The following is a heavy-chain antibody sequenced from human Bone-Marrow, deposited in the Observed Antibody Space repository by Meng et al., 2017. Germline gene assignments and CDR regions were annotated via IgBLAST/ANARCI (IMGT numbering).Heavy chain of an antibody. Sequence: GPLQSLCPGLVKPSGSLSPPLSGSGGSISSSHGWSVVRQPPGKGLEWIGEIYHSGSTNYNPYLKSRVTISVDKSKNQFSLKLSSVTAADTAVYYCARKGVTPRGNWFDPWGQGTLVTVSS. CDR3: ARKGVTPRGNWFDP. D-gene: IGHD2-21*02. CDR2: IYHSGST. J-gene: IGHJ5*02. V-gene: IGHV4-4*02. CDR1: GGSISSSHG.